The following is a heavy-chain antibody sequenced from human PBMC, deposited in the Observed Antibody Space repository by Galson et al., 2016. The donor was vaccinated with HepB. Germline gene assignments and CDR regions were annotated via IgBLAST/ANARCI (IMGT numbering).Heavy chain of an antibody. CDR3: AKDRFYGFSFDY. V-gene: IGHV3-30*18. CDR2: ISYDGNGK. D-gene: IGHD4-17*01. CDR1: GFSFSSYG. Sequence: SLRLSCAASGFSFSSYGMHWVRQALGKGLEWVGLISYDGNGKYYGDSVKGRFTISRDNSKKTLILQMNSLRPEDTAVYYCAKDRFYGFSFDYWGQGTLVTVSS. J-gene: IGHJ4*02.